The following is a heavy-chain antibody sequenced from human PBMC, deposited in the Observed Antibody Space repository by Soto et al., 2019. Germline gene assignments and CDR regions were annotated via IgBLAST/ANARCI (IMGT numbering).Heavy chain of an antibody. V-gene: IGHV4-31*11. J-gene: IGHJ2*01. CDR3: AALSATYVDFSI. CDR1: GDSITAGGHY. D-gene: IGHD4-4*01. CDR2: IHYGGTT. Sequence: SETLSLTCAVSGDSITAGGHYWGWIRQHPEKGLEWLGYIHYGGTTDYTPSLKRRLTVSDATSKNHFSLSLSSVTAAAPANYYRAALSATYVDFSIWGPGNPGT.